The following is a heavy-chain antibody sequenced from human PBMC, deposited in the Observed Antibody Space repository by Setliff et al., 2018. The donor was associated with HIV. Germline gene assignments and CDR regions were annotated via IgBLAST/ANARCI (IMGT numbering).Heavy chain of an antibody. CDR2: IYHSGST. CDR1: GGSISSNW. Sequence: SETLSLTCAVSGGSISSNWWSWVRQSPGKGLEWIGEIYHSGSTHYNPSLQSRVTISVDKSKSQFSLKLNSVTAADTAVYYCARLVWTGYGSRASDIWGQGTVVTVSS. V-gene: IGHV4-4*02. D-gene: IGHD5-12*01. CDR3: ARLVWTGYGSRASDI. J-gene: IGHJ3*02.